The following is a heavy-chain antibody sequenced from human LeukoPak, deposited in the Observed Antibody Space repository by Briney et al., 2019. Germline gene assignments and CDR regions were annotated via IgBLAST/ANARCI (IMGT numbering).Heavy chain of an antibody. CDR1: GYTFTSYG. CDR3: ARGSVRGSYYLRYFDY. D-gene: IGHD1-26*01. CDR2: ISAYNGNT. Sequence: ASVKVSCKASGYTFTSYGISWVRQAPGQGLEWMGWISAYNGNTNYAQKLQGRVTMTTDTSTSTAYMELRSLRSEDTAVYYCARGSVRGSYYLRYFDYWGQGTLVTVSS. J-gene: IGHJ4*02. V-gene: IGHV1-18*01.